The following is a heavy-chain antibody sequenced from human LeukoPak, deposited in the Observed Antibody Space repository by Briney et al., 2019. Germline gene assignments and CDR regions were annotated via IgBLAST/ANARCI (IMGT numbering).Heavy chain of an antibody. Sequence: SETLSLTCTVSGGSISSSSYYWGWIRQPPGKGLEWIGSIYYSGSTYYNPSLKSRVTISVDRSKNQFSLKLSSVTAADTAVYYCARVATDYYYMDVWGKGTTVTVSS. CDR2: IYYSGST. CDR1: GGSISSSSYY. V-gene: IGHV4-39*07. CDR3: ARVATDYYYMDV. D-gene: IGHD2-15*01. J-gene: IGHJ6*03.